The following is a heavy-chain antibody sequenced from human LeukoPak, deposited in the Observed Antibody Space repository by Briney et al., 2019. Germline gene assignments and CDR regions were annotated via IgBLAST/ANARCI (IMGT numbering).Heavy chain of an antibody. D-gene: IGHD2-2*01. CDR3: ARRLEDIVVEDYAFDI. CDR2: IYYSGST. V-gene: IGHV4-39*07. CDR1: GGSISSSSYY. J-gene: IGHJ3*02. Sequence: SETLSLTCTVSGGSISSSSYYWGWIRQPPGKGLEWIGSIYYSGSTYYNPSLKSRVTISVDTSKNQFSLKLSSVTAADTAVYYCARRLEDIVVEDYAFDIWGQGTMVTVSS.